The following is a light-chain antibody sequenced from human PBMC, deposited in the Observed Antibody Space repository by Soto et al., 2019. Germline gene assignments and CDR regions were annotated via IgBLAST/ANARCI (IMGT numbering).Light chain of an antibody. CDR3: QQYGSSPQT. CDR1: QSVSSSY. Sequence: EIVLTQSPGTLSLSPGERATLSCRASQSVSSSYLAWYQQKPGQAPRLFIYGASRRATGIPDRFSGSGSGTDFTITISRLEPEDVAVYYCQQYGSSPQTFGQGTKLEIK. V-gene: IGKV3-20*01. J-gene: IGKJ2*01. CDR2: GAS.